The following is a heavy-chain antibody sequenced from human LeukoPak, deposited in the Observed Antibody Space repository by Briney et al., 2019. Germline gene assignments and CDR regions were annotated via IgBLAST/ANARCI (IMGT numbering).Heavy chain of an antibody. CDR1: VFTFSSYG. V-gene: IGHV3-30*18. CDR2: ISYDGSNK. Sequence: PGGSLRLSCAASVFTFSSYGMRWVRQAPGKGLEWVAVISYDGSNKYYADSVKGRFTISRDNSKNTLYLQMNSLRAEDTAVYYCAKNYGSGSYLGDYWGQGTLVTVSS. D-gene: IGHD3-10*01. CDR3: AKNYGSGSYLGDY. J-gene: IGHJ4*02.